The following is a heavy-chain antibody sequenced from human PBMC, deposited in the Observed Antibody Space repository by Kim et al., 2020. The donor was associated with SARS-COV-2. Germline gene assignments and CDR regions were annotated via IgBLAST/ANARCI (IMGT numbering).Heavy chain of an antibody. CDR3: ARGRRGYSGYDIDY. V-gene: IGHV4-4*02. J-gene: IGHJ4*02. D-gene: IGHD5-12*01. Sequence: TPSLKSRVTISVDKSKNQFSLKLSSVTAADTAVYYCARGRRGYSGYDIDYWGQGTLVTVSS.